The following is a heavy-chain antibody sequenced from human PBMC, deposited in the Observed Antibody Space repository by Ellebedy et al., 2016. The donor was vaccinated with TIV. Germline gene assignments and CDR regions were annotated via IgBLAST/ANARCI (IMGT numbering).Heavy chain of an antibody. Sequence: GSLRLXCTVSGGSISSYYWSWIRQPPGKGLEWIGYIYYSGSTNYNPSLKSRVTISVDTSKNQFSLKLSSVTAADTAVYYCARARMVVPAAMFSYYYYYGMDVWGQGTTVTVSS. D-gene: IGHD2-2*01. CDR1: GGSISSYY. J-gene: IGHJ6*02. V-gene: IGHV4-59*01. CDR3: ARARMVVPAAMFSYYYYYGMDV. CDR2: IYYSGST.